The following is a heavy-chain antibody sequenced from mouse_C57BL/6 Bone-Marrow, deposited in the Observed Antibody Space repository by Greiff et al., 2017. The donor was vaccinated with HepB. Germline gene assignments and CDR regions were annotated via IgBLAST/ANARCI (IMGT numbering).Heavy chain of an antibody. Sequence: QVQLQQPGAELVKPGASVKLSCKASGYTFTSYWMQWVKQRPGQGLEWIGEIDPSDSYTNYNQKFKGKATLTVDTSSSTAYMQLSSLTSEDSAVYYCVSYYDDDGFAYWGQGTLVTVSA. CDR1: GYTFTSYW. CDR2: IDPSDSYT. CDR3: VSYYDDDGFAY. V-gene: IGHV1-50*01. D-gene: IGHD2-4*01. J-gene: IGHJ3*01.